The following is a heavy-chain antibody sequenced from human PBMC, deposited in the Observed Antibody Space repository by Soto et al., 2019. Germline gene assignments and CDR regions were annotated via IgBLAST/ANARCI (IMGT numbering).Heavy chain of an antibody. CDR1: GGSFSGYY. CDR3: ARGLAPTIFGTKPTLNWFDP. V-gene: IGHV4-34*01. Sequence: SETLSLTCAVYGGSFSGYYWTWLRQPPGKGLEWIAEVNHSGNTNYNPSFKSRVTISIDTSKDQFSLMLKSVTAADTAVYYCARGLAPTIFGTKPTLNWFDPWGQGTLVTSPQ. D-gene: IGHD3-3*01. CDR2: VNHSGNT. J-gene: IGHJ5*02.